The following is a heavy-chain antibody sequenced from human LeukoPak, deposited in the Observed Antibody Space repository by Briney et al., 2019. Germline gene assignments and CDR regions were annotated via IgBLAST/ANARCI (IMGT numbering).Heavy chain of an antibody. CDR2: IWFDGSNK. Sequence: GGSLRLSCAASGFTFSTYGMHWVRQAPGKGLEWVGVIWFDGSNKYYEDSVKGRFTISRDNSKKTLYLLMNSLRAEGTAVYYCARHDGRADYNYNYYYGMDVWGQGTTVTVSS. D-gene: IGHD5-24*01. CDR1: GFTFSTYG. V-gene: IGHV3-33*01. CDR3: ARHDGRADYNYNYYYGMDV. J-gene: IGHJ6*02.